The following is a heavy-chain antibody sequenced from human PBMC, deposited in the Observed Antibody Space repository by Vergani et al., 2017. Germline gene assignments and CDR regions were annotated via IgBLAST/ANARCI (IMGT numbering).Heavy chain of an antibody. J-gene: IGHJ6*02. D-gene: IGHD3-10*01. Sequence: EVDLVESGGGLAQPGGSLRLSCEASGITFWKFGMHWVRQGPGKGLEWVSGISWNSGAVDYADSVRGRFTISRDNAKNSLFLEMNSLRAEDTAVYFCVRVPLIRRGSGNYGINNYHGMDVWGQGTTVIVSS. CDR3: VRVPLIRRGSGNYGINNYHGMDV. V-gene: IGHV3-9*01. CDR2: ISWNSGAV. CDR1: GITFWKFG.